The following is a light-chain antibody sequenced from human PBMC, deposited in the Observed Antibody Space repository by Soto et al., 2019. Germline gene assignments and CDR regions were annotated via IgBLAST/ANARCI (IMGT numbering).Light chain of an antibody. Sequence: QSVLTQPPSVSAAPGQMVTISCSGSSSNIENNYVSWYQKLPGTAPKLLIYESIKRPSGIADRFSGSKSGTSATLGITGLQTGDEADYYCATWDSSLSAGVFGGGTKLNVL. V-gene: IGLV1-51*02. CDR1: SSNIENNY. J-gene: IGLJ3*02. CDR2: ESI. CDR3: ATWDSSLSAGV.